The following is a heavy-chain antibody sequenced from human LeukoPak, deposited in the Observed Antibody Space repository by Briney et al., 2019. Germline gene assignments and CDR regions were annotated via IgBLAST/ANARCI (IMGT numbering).Heavy chain of an antibody. CDR2: IYYIGST. CDR1: GGSISSYY. CDR3: ARDRWDYYYYYGMDV. D-gene: IGHD5-24*01. V-gene: IGHV4-59*01. J-gene: IGHJ6*02. Sequence: PSETLSLSCTVSGGSISSYYWSWIRQPPGKGLEWIGYIYYIGSTNYNPSLKSRVTISVDTSKNQFSLKLSSVTAADTAVYYCARDRWDYYYYYGMDVWGQGTTVTVSS.